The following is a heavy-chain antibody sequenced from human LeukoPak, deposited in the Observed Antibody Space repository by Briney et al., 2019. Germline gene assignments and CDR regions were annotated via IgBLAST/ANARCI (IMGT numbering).Heavy chain of an antibody. Sequence: PSETLSLSCTVSGDSIRSSNYYWDWIRQPPGKGLEWMGSTYYNGRTYYNPSLGSRVSILIDTTNNHFSLKLSSMTAADTAVYYCARRRYYDGSGYLDWGQGTLVIVSS. CDR2: TYYNGRT. V-gene: IGHV4-39*02. CDR1: GDSIRSSNYY. D-gene: IGHD3-22*01. J-gene: IGHJ1*01. CDR3: ARRRYYDGSGYLD.